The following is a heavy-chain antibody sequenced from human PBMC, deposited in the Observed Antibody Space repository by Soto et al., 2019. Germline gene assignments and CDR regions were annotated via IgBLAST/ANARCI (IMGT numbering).Heavy chain of an antibody. J-gene: IGHJ6*02. CDR1: GFTFSSYA. CDR2: ISYDGSNK. CDR3: ARDLPEAYCSGGSCSYYYYYGMDV. D-gene: IGHD2-15*01. V-gene: IGHV3-30-3*01. Sequence: QVQLVESGGGVVQPGRSLRLSCAASGFTFSSYAMHWVRQAPGKGLEWVAVISYDGSNKYYADSVKGRFTISRDNSKNTLYLQMNRLRAEDTAVYYCARDLPEAYCSGGSCSYYYYYGMDVWGQGTTVTVSS.